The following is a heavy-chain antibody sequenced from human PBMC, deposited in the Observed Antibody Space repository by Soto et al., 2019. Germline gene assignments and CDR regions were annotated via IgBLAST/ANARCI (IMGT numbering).Heavy chain of an antibody. J-gene: IGHJ4*02. CDR2: IYPGDSDP. V-gene: IGHV5-51*01. D-gene: IGHD5-18*01. CDR3: VRQRGYTYGVIDY. CDR1: GYTFTNNW. Sequence: GESLKISCKGSGYTFTNNWVGWVRQMPGKGLEWMGIIYPGDSDPRYSPSFQGQVTISADKSINSAYLQWSSLKASDTAMYYCVRQRGYTYGVIDYWGQGTLVTVSS.